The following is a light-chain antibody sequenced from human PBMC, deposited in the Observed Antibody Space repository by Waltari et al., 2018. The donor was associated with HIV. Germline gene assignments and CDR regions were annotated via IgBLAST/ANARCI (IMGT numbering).Light chain of an antibody. CDR3: QSYDTTLSGWV. CDR1: SPNIGAGYH. CDR2: GNT. V-gene: IGLV1-40*01. J-gene: IGLJ3*02. Sequence: QSVLPQPPSVSGAPGQRVATSCTGTSPNIGAGYHVHWFQHLPGTAPKLLIYGNTVRPSGVPDRFSGSKSGTSASLAITGLQADDEADYYCQSYDTTLSGWVFGGGTKLTVL.